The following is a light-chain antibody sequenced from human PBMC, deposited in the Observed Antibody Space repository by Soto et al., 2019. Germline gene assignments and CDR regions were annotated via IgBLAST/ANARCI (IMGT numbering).Light chain of an antibody. CDR2: RNY. J-gene: IGLJ2*01. CDR1: SSNIGSSS. Sequence: QAVVTQPPSASGTPGQRVTISCSGSSSNIGSSSVSWYQQLPGTAPKLLIYRNYQRPSGVPDRFSGSKSGTSASLAISGLRFEDEADYYCAAWDDGLSGVVFGGGTKLTVL. V-gene: IGLV1-47*01. CDR3: AAWDDGLSGVV.